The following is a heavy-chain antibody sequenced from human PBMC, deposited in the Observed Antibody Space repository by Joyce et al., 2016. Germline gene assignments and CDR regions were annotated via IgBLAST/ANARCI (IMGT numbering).Heavy chain of an antibody. Sequence: QMQLVQSGAEVKKPGSSVKVSWRAFGGTRSGYAISWVRQAPGQGLEWMGGITPIVATAKYAQKFQTRLTITADKSTNTAYMELISLRAEDTAIYYCVRVRQSGNINDYWGQGTQVTVSS. CDR3: VRVRQSGNINDY. CDR2: ITPIVATA. V-gene: IGHV1-69*06. J-gene: IGHJ4*02. CDR1: GGTRSGYA.